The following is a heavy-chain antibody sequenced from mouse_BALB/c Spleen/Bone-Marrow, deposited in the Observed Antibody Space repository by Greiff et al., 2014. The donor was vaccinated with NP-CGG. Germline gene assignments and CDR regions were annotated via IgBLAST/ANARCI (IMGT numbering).Heavy chain of an antibody. Sequence: VMLVESGPGLVKPSQSLSITCTVSGFSLTTYGLHWVRQSPGKGLEWLGVIWGGGGTDYNAAFISRLIITKDNSKSQVFFKMNSLQTNDTAMYYCARKGYTGYFDVWGAGTTVTVSS. J-gene: IGHJ1*01. V-gene: IGHV2-2*02. CDR2: IWGGGGT. CDR1: GFSLTTYG. D-gene: IGHD2-2*01. CDR3: ARKGYTGYFDV.